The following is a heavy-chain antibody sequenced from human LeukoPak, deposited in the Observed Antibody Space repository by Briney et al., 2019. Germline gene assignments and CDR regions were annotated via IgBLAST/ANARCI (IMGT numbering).Heavy chain of an antibody. V-gene: IGHV3-53*01. Sequence: PGGSLRLSCAASGFTVSSNYMSWVRQAPGKGLEWVSVIYSGGSAYFADSVKGRFTISRDNSKNTLYLQMNSLGAEDTAVYYCARDRRDSGTYYADYWGQGTLVTVSS. D-gene: IGHD1-26*01. CDR3: ARDRRDSGTYYADY. J-gene: IGHJ4*02. CDR2: IYSGGSA. CDR1: GFTVSSNY.